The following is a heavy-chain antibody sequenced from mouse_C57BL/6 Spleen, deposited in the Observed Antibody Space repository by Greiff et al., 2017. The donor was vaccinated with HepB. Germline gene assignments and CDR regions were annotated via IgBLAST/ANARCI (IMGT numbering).Heavy chain of an antibody. CDR2: INPNNGGT. CDR1: GYTFTDYN. CDR3: AREGLRDGYYGAMDY. V-gene: IGHV1-22*01. D-gene: IGHD2-3*01. Sequence: EVQLQQSGPELVKPGASVKMSCKASGYTFTDYNMHWVKQSHGKSLEWIGYINPNNGGTSYNQKFKGKATLTVNKSSSTAYMELRSLTSEDSAVYDCAREGLRDGYYGAMDYWGQGTSVTVSA. J-gene: IGHJ4*01.